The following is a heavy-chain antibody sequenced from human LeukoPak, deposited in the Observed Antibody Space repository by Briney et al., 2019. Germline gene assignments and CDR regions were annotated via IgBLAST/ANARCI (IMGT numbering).Heavy chain of an antibody. V-gene: IGHV3-30*02. CDR3: AKAGTQQWLLFVGVY. D-gene: IGHD6-19*01. J-gene: IGHJ4*02. CDR2: IRYDGSNK. Sequence: GGSLRLSCAASGFTFSTYGMLWVRQAPGQGPEGVALIRYDGSNKYSADSVKGRFTISRDNSKNTLYLQMNSLRVEDTAMYYCAKAGTQQWLLFVGVYWGQGALVTVSS. CDR1: GFTFSTYG.